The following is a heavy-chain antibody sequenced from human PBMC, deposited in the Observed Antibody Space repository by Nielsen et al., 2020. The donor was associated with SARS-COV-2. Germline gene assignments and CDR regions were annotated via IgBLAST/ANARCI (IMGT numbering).Heavy chain of an antibody. D-gene: IGHD2-2*01. CDR1: GFTFSSYA. Sequence: GGSLRLSCAASGFTFSSYAMSWVRQAPGKGLEWVSAISGSGGSTYYADSVKGRFTISRDNAKNSLYLQMNSLRAEDTAVYYCARDGCSSTSCLGYYGMDVWGQGTTVTVSS. CDR3: ARDGCSSTSCLGYYGMDV. CDR2: ISGSGGST. V-gene: IGHV3-23*01. J-gene: IGHJ6*02.